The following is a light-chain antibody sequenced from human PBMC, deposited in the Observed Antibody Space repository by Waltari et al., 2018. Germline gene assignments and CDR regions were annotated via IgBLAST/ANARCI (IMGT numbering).Light chain of an antibody. CDR2: RNN. J-gene: IGLJ2*01. CDR3: ATWDDSLRGPV. Sequence: QSVLTQPPSASGTPGQRVTISCSGSSPNIGRSHVYWYQQLPGPAPKLLIYRNNQRPSAVPDRFSGSKSGTAASLAISGRRSEDEADYYCATWDDSLRGPVFGGGTKLTVL. CDR1: SPNIGRSH. V-gene: IGLV1-47*01.